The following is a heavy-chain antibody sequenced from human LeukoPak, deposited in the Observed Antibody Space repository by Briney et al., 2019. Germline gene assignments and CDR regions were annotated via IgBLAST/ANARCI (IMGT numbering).Heavy chain of an antibody. V-gene: IGHV3-30*03. CDR1: GFTFSSFS. J-gene: IGHJ4*02. CDR2: ISHDGSHK. CDR3: ARDPNRLADYGGDYFDH. Sequence: GGSLRLSCVASGFTFSSFSMHWVRQSPGNGLEWVAVISHDGSHKSYEDSVRGRFTISRDNSKNTLSLQMNTLRPEDTALFYCARDPNRLADYGGDYFDHWGQGTLVTVSS. D-gene: IGHD4-23*01.